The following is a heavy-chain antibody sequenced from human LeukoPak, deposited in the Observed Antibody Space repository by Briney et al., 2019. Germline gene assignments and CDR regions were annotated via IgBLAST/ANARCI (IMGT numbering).Heavy chain of an antibody. J-gene: IGHJ4*02. V-gene: IGHV4-59*01. CDR1: GDSISSSY. D-gene: IGHD2/OR15-2a*01. CDR2: IYYSGNT. Sequence: SETLSLTCTVSGDSISSSYWSWIRQPPGKGLEWIGYIYYSGNTNYNPSLKSRVTISVDTSRNRFSLRLSSVTAADTAVYYCARHRNFFDYWGQGILVTVSS. CDR3: ARHRNFFDY.